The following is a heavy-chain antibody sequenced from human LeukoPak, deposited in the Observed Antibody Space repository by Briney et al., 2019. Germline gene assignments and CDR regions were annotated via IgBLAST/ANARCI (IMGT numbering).Heavy chain of an antibody. CDR1: GGSISSYY. CDR2: IYYSGST. V-gene: IGHV4-59*01. J-gene: IGHJ5*02. Sequence: SETLSLTCTVSGGSISSYYWSWIRQPPGKGLEWIGYIYYSGSTNYNPSLKSRVTISVDTSKNQFSLKLSSVTAADTAVYYCARDKARGVWAFDPWGQGTQVTVSS. CDR3: ARDKARGVWAFDP. D-gene: IGHD3-16*01.